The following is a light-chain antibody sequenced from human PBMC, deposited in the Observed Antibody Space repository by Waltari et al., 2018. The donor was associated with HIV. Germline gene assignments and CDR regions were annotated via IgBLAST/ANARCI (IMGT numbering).Light chain of an antibody. V-gene: IGKV4-1*01. J-gene: IGKJ2*01. CDR2: WAS. CDR3: QQYYSSLHT. CDR1: QSLFYSSNNKDY. Sequence: DIVVTRSPDSLAVSLGERATINCKSSQSLFYSSNNKDYLAWYQQKPGQPPKLLIYWASTRESGVPDRFSGSGSGTDFTLTISSLQAEDVAVYYCQQYYSSLHTFGQGTKLEIK.